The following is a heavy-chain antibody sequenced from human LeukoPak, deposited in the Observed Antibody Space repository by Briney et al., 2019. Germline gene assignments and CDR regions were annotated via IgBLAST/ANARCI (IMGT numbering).Heavy chain of an antibody. CDR3: VRAYDYVWGSYRYYFDY. J-gene: IGHJ4*02. Sequence: SETLSLTCTVSGGSISSSSYYWGWIRQPPGKGLEWIGSIYYSGSTYYNPSLKSRVTISVYTAKKEFSLKLSSVTAADTAVYYCVRAYDYVWGSYRYYFDYWGQGTLVTVSS. CDR1: GGSISSSSYY. CDR2: IYYSGST. V-gene: IGHV4-39*01. D-gene: IGHD3-16*02.